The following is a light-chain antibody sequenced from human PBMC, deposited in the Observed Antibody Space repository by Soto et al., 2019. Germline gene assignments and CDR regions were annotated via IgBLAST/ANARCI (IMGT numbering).Light chain of an antibody. J-gene: IGKJ4*01. CDR1: QSVGTY. CDR3: QQRSDWPST. Sequence: EIVLTQSPATLSLSPGERATLSCRASQSVGTYFAWYQQKPGQAPRLLIYDSSNRATGIPARFSGSGSGTDFTLTISSLEPEDFAVYYCQQRSDWPSTFGGGTK. V-gene: IGKV3-11*01. CDR2: DSS.